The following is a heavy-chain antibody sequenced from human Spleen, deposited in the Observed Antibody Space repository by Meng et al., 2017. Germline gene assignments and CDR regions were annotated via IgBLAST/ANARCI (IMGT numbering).Heavy chain of an antibody. J-gene: IGHJ6*01. CDR1: GGSISSYY. V-gene: IGHV4-59*01. D-gene: IGHD3-22*01. CDR2: IYYSGST. Sequence: SETLSLTCTVSGGSISSYYWSWIRQPPGKGLEWIGYIYYSGSTNYNPSLKSRVTISVDTSKNQFSLKLRSVTAADTAVYYCARDSSRYYDSSGYPIYYYGMDVWGQGTTVTVSS. CDR3: ARDSSRYYDSSGYPIYYYGMDV.